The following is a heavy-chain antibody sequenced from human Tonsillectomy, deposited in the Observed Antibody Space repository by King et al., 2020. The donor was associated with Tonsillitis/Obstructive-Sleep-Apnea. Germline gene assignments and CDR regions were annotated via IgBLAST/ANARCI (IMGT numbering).Heavy chain of an antibody. J-gene: IGHJ5*02. D-gene: IGHD6-13*01. CDR1: GYTFTSYG. CDR3: ARADPIPAAGTFDP. Sequence: VQLVQSGAEVKNPGASVKVSCKASGYTFTSYGINWVRQAPGQGLEWVGWISAYSGNTNYAQKLQGRVSITTDTSTNTASMDLRSLGYDDTAVYYCARADPIPAAGTFDPWGQGTLVTVSS. V-gene: IGHV1-18*01. CDR2: ISAYSGNT.